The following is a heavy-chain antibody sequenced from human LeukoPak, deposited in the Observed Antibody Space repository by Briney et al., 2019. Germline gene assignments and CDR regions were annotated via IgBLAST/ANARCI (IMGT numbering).Heavy chain of an antibody. D-gene: IGHD3-22*01. Sequence: PGGSLRLSCTASGFNFDDYAMHWVRQAPGKGLEWVSGISWNSGSIGYADSVKGRFTISRDNAKNSLYLQMNSLRAEDTALYYCAKDMGTGMISSGSDYWGQGTLVTVSS. V-gene: IGHV3-9*01. J-gene: IGHJ4*02. CDR1: GFNFDDYA. CDR3: AKDMGTGMISSGSDY. CDR2: ISWNSGSI.